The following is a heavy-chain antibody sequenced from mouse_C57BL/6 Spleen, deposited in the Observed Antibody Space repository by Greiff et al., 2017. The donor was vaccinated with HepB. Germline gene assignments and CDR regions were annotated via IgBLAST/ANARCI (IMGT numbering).Heavy chain of an antibody. CDR3: ARPGYYGSSYGFAY. CDR2: IYPSDSET. CDR1: GYTFTSYW. D-gene: IGHD1-1*01. J-gene: IGHJ3*01. V-gene: IGHV1-61*01. Sequence: VQLQQPGAELVRPGSSVKLSCKASGYTFTSYWMDWVKQRPGQGLEWIGNIYPSDSETHYNQKFKDKATLTVDKSSSTAYMQLSSLTSEDSAVYYCARPGYYGSSYGFAYWGQGTLVTVSA.